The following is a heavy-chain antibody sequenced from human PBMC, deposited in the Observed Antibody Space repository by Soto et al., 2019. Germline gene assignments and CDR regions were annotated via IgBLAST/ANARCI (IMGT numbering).Heavy chain of an antibody. CDR1: GFTFSSYG. Sequence: SLRLSCVASGFTFSSYGMHWVRQAPGKGLEWVAVISYDGNNEYYADSVKGRFTISRDNSKNTLYLQMNSLRAEDTAVYYCAKNERTVTTFDYWGQGTLVTVSS. V-gene: IGHV3-30*18. CDR3: AKNERTVTTFDY. CDR2: ISYDGNNE. J-gene: IGHJ4*02. D-gene: IGHD4-17*01.